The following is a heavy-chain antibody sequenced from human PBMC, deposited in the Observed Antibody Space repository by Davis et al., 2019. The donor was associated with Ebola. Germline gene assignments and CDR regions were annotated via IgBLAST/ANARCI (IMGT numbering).Heavy chain of an antibody. CDR3: ARAFTLWELFL. CDR1: GGTFSSHG. J-gene: IGHJ4*02. Sequence: AASVKVSCKAEGGTFSSHGISWVRQAPGQGLEWMGGIIPIFGTANYAQKFQGRVTITRDTSASTAYMELSSLRSEDTAVYYRARAFTLWELFLWGQGTLVTVSS. CDR2: IIPIFGTA. V-gene: IGHV1-69*05. D-gene: IGHD1-26*01.